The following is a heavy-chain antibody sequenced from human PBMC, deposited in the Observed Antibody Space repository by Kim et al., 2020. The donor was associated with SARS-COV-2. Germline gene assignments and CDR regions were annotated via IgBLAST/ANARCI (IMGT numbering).Heavy chain of an antibody. J-gene: IGHJ4*02. V-gene: IGHV3-11*03. Sequence: YTNYADSVKGRFTISRDNAKNSLYLQMKSLRAEDTAVYYCARWSSSYFDYWGQGTLVTVSS. CDR2: YT. D-gene: IGHD6-13*01. CDR3: ARWSSSYFDY.